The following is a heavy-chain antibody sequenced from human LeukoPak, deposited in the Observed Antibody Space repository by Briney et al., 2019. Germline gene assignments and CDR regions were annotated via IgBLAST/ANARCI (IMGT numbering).Heavy chain of an antibody. CDR3: ARGPTYCSSTSCYAEGDFDY. J-gene: IGHJ4*02. CDR1: VYTFTSYG. Sequence: ASVKVSCKASVYTFTSYGISWVRQAPGQGLEWMGWISAYNGNTNYAQKLQGRVTMTTDTSTSTAYMELRSLRSDDTAVYYCARGPTYCSSTSCYAEGDFDYWGQGTLVTVSS. D-gene: IGHD2-2*01. V-gene: IGHV1-18*01. CDR2: ISAYNGNT.